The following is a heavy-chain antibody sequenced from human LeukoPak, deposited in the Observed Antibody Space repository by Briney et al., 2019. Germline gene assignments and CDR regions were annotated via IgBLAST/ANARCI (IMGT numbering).Heavy chain of an antibody. V-gene: IGHV3-7*03. CDR2: IKQDGSEK. Sequence: GGSLRLSCAASGFTFSSYWMSWVRQAPGKGLEWVANIKQDGSEKYYVDSVKGRFTISRDNAKNSLYLRMNSLRAEDTAVYYCAREGRYFDWLLSWFDPWGQGTLVTVSS. J-gene: IGHJ5*02. CDR1: GFTFSSYW. CDR3: AREGRYFDWLLSWFDP. D-gene: IGHD3-9*01.